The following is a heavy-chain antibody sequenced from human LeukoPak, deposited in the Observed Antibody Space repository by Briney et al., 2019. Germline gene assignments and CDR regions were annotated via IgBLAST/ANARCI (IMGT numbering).Heavy chain of an antibody. V-gene: IGHV3-21*01. CDR2: TSSSSYI. CDR1: GFTFSSYS. J-gene: IGHJ4*02. CDR3: ARDDYSNPLSY. Sequence: GGSLRLSCAASGFTFSSYSMNWVRQAPGKGLEWVSSTSSSSYIYYADSVKGRFTISRDNAKNSLYLQMNSLRAEDTAVYYCARDDYSNPLSYWGQGTLVTVSS. D-gene: IGHD4-11*01.